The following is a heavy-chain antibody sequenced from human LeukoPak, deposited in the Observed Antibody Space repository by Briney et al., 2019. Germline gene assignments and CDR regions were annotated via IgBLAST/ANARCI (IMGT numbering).Heavy chain of an antibody. J-gene: IGHJ4*02. V-gene: IGHV3-21*01. Sequence: GGSLRLSCAGSGFTFSSYAMNWVRQAPGKGLEWVSSISSSSTYIYYADSVKGRFTISRDNAKNSLYLQMNSLRAEDTAVYYCARDAAGLYWGQGTLVTVSS. CDR2: ISSSSTYI. CDR1: GFTFSSYA. CDR3: ARDAAGLY.